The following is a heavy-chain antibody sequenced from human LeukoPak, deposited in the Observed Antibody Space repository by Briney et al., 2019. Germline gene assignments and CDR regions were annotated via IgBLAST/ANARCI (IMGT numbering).Heavy chain of an antibody. V-gene: IGHV4-34*01. CDR3: ARAPRRPAPFDY. CDR1: GGSFSGYY. Sequence: SETLSLTCAVYGGSFSGYYWSWIRQPPGKGLEWIGEINHSGSTNYNRSLKSRVTISVDTSKNQFSLKLSSVTAADTAVYYCARAPRRPAPFDYWGQGTLVTVSS. J-gene: IGHJ4*02. CDR2: INHSGST.